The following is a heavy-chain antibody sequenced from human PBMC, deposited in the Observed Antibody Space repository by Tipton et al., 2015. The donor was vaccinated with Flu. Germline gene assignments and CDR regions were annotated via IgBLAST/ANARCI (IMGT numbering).Heavy chain of an antibody. CDR2: ISAYNGNT. Sequence: QSGPEVKKPGASVKVSCKASGYTFTSYGISWVRQAPGQGLEWMGWISAYNGNTNYAQKLQGRVTMTTDTSTSTAYMELRSLRSDDTAVYYCARVGVLRFLEWSPNLDAFDIWGQGTMVTVSS. D-gene: IGHD3-3*01. CDR1: GYTFTSYG. J-gene: IGHJ3*02. V-gene: IGHV1-18*04. CDR3: ARVGVLRFLEWSPNLDAFDI.